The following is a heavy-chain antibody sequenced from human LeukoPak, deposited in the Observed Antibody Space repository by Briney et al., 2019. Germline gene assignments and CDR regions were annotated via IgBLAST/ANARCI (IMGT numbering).Heavy chain of an antibody. J-gene: IGHJ3*02. CDR2: IYHSGST. CDR3: ARVNDGDYGAFDI. Sequence: SETLSLTCAVSGYSISSGYYWGWIRQPPGKGLEWIGSIYHSGSTYYNPSLKSRVTISVDTSKNQFSLKLTPVTAADTAFYYCARVNDGDYGAFDIWGQGTMVTVSS. D-gene: IGHD4-17*01. CDR1: GYSISSGYY. V-gene: IGHV4-38-2*01.